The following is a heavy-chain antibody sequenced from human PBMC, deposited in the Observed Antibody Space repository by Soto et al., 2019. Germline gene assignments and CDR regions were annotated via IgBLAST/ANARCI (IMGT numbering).Heavy chain of an antibody. CDR3: ARGVGFGYYYYHMDL. CDR1: GDSVTSVSDY. V-gene: IGHV4-61*01. J-gene: IGHJ6*02. D-gene: IGHD3-10*01. CDR2: IYYSGSA. Sequence: LSLTCTVSGDSVTSVSDYWSWIRQPPGKGLEWIGYIYYSGSADYNPSLGSRVTISIDTSKNQFSLKLTSVTAADTAVYYCARGVGFGYYYYHMDLWGQGTMVTVSS.